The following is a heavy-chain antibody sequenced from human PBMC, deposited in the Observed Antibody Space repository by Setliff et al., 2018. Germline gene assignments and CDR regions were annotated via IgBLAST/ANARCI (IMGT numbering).Heavy chain of an antibody. CDR2: IYIGGSA. D-gene: IGHD6-19*01. Sequence: SETLSLTCTVSGGSISSYYWSWIRQPAGKGLEWIGRIYIGGSANYNPSLKSRVTMSIDTSKNQFSLKLNSVTAADMAVYYCAREQWLDPPGYYYMDVWAKGTTVTAP. J-gene: IGHJ6*03. V-gene: IGHV4-4*07. CDR3: AREQWLDPPGYYYMDV. CDR1: GGSISSYY.